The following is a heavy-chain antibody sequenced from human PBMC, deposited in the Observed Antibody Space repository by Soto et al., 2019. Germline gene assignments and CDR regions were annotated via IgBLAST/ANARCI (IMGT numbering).Heavy chain of an antibody. CDR1: GYTFTSYY. J-gene: IGHJ6*02. CDR2: INPSGGST. CDR3: ARDLVAVAGIYYYYGMDV. V-gene: IGHV1-46*01. Sequence: ASVKVSCKASGYTFTSYYMHWVRQAPGQGLEWMGIINPSGGSTSYAQKFQGRVTMTRDTSTSTVYMELSSLRSEDTAVYYCARDLVAVAGIYYYYGMDVWGQGTTVTVSS. D-gene: IGHD6-19*01.